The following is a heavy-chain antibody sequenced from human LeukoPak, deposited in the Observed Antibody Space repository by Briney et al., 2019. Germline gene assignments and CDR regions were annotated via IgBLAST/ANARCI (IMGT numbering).Heavy chain of an antibody. Sequence: PRGSLRLSCAASGFTFSGSAMHWVRQASGKGLEWVGRIRSKANGYATAYAESVKGRFTISRDDSENTAYLQMNSLKIEDTAVYYCTSGLIAAGGENFDYWGQGTLVTVSS. CDR2: IRSKANGYAT. CDR3: TSGLIAAGGENFDY. CDR1: GFTFSGSA. V-gene: IGHV3-73*01. J-gene: IGHJ4*02. D-gene: IGHD6-13*01.